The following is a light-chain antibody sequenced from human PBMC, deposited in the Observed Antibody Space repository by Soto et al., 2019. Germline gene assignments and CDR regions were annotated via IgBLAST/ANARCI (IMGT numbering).Light chain of an antibody. CDR3: QKYDSRPFT. CDR2: AAF. Sequence: DLQMTQSPSSLSASVGDSVTITCRASQDISHYLAWFQQRPGKPPKLLIYAAFTLASGVPSRFSREKAGTDFTLRISSLQPEDFATFYCQKYDSRPFTFGPWTKVDIK. J-gene: IGKJ3*01. CDR1: QDISHY. V-gene: IGKV1-27*01.